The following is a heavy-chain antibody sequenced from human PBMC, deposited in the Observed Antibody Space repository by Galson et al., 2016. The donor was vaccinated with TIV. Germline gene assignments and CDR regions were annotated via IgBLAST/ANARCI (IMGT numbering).Heavy chain of an antibody. J-gene: IGHJ2*01. V-gene: IGHV4-61*02. CDR2: IHTNGIT. CDR1: GGSISSGNYY. Sequence: TLSLTCTVSGGSISSGNYYWSWIRQPAGKGLEWIGRIHTNGITNYNPSPKNRVTLSADTSENQFSLKLESVTAADTAVYYCARVPPAGHHWYFDLWGRGTLVTVTS. D-gene: IGHD2-15*01. CDR3: ARVPPAGHHWYFDL.